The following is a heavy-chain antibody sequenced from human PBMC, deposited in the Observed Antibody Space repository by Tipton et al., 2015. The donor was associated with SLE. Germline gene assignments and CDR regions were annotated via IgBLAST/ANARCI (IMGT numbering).Heavy chain of an antibody. Sequence: TLSLTCVVSGDSLSSAYFWGWIRQPPGKGLEWIGSISHRGNTYYNPSLKSRVTISVDTSKNQFSLRLSSVTAADTAVYYCASLPTVWSWFDPWGQGTLVTVSS. D-gene: IGHD3-3*01. CDR2: ISHRGNT. CDR1: GDSLSSAYF. V-gene: IGHV4-38-2*01. J-gene: IGHJ5*02. CDR3: ASLPTVWSWFDP.